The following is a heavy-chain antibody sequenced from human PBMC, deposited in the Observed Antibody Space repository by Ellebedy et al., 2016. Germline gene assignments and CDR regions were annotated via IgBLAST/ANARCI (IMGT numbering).Heavy chain of an antibody. CDR1: GFTFDDFS. CDR3: AKAREGLAHDALDV. J-gene: IGHJ3*01. V-gene: IGHV3-9*01. CDR2: ITWNGGSL. D-gene: IGHD3-3*02. Sequence: SLKISXEASGFTFDDFSMHWVRQSPKKGLEWVASITWNGGSLTYAASVKGRFTVSRDNGKNFLFLQMNSLRAEDTALYYCAKAREGLAHDALDVWGQGTMVTASS.